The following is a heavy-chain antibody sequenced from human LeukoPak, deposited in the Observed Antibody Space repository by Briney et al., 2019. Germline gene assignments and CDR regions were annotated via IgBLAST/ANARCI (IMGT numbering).Heavy chain of an antibody. CDR1: GFTLSSYW. J-gene: IGHJ4*02. CDR2: IKQDGSEK. CDR3: ARESRSSAAY. Sequence: GGSLRLSCAASGFTLSSYWMSWVRQAPGKGLEWVANIKQDGSEKYYVDSVKGRFTISRDNAKNSLYLQMNSLRAEDTAVYYCARESRSSAAYWGQGTLVTVSS. V-gene: IGHV3-7*01. D-gene: IGHD6-6*01.